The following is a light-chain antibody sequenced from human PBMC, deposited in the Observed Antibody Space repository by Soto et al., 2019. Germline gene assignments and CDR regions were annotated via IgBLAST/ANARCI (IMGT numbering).Light chain of an antibody. J-gene: IGLJ3*02. CDR2: EDD. CDR3: QSSDSDNQVV. V-gene: IGLV6-57*03. Sequence: NFMLTQPRSVSGSPGKTVTISCSRSSGNIARNYVQWYQQRPGSAPTTVIYEDDQRPSAVPDRFSGSIVRSPNSASLTVSCLMTENETDYSNQSSDSDNQVVFGFGTKLTVL. CDR1: SGNIARNY.